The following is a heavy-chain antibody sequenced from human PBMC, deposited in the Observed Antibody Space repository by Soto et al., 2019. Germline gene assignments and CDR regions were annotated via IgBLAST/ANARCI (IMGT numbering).Heavy chain of an antibody. V-gene: IGHV4-39*01. CDR1: GGSISGSYYY. D-gene: IGHD1-20*01. Sequence: SETLSLTCAVSGGSISGSYYYRGWLRQSPGRGPEWIGSVFYTGFTSYNPSLESRVSVSVDTSKNQFSLKVSAVTDADTAVYYCASSQKGYNWNYFDHWGQGALVTVSS. CDR2: VFYTGFT. J-gene: IGHJ4*02. CDR3: ASSQKGYNWNYFDH.